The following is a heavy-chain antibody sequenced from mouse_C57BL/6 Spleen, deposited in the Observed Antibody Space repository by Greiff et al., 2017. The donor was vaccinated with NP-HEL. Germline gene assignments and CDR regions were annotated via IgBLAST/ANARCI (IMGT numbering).Heavy chain of an antibody. D-gene: IGHD3-3*01. Sequence: EVQRLESGGGLVQPGGSLSFSCAASGFTFTDYYMSWVRQPPGKALEWLGFISNKANGYTTEYSASVKGQVTISRDNSQSILYLQMNALRAEDSATYYCTSHRTKAVDYWGQGTSVTVSS. CDR2: ISNKANGYTT. V-gene: IGHV7-3*01. CDR3: TSHRTKAVDY. J-gene: IGHJ4*01. CDR1: GFTFTDYY.